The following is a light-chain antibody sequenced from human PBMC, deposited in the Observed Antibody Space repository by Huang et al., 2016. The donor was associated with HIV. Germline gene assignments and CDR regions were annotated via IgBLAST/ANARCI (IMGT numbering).Light chain of an antibody. J-gene: IGKJ4*01. Sequence: ETLMTQFPATLSVSPGERATLSCRASQNVRNNLDWYQQKPGQAPRLSFYEATSRATGVPGSFSASGSGLDFTLTISSLQSEDFAVYCCQQFNNWPPAFGGGTTVEIK. CDR1: QNVRNN. V-gene: IGKV3-15*01. CDR2: EAT. CDR3: QQFNNWPPA.